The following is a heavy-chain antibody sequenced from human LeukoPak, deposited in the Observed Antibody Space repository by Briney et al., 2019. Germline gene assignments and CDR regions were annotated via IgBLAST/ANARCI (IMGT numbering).Heavy chain of an antibody. Sequence: GGSLRLSCAASGFTFSSYEMNWVRQAPGKGPEWVSYISSSGSTIYYADSVKGRFTISRDNPKNSLYLQMNSLRAEDTAVYYCAREDHYYDSSGYFQYWGQGTLVTVSS. J-gene: IGHJ1*01. CDR2: ISSSGSTI. CDR1: GFTFSSYE. V-gene: IGHV3-48*03. D-gene: IGHD3-22*01. CDR3: AREDHYYDSSGYFQY.